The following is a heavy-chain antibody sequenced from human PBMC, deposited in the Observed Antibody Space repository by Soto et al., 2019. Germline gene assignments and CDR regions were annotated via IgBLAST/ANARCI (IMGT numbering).Heavy chain of an antibody. D-gene: IGHD5-12*01. J-gene: IGHJ4*02. CDR1: GYTFTTYG. CDR2: SRTYNGNT. V-gene: IGHV1-18*01. CDR3: ARMGGYSGYEPFDY. Sequence: QIQLVQSGAEVKKPGASVKVSCEASGYTFTTYGINWVRQAPGQGLEWMGWSRTYNGNTNYAQKLQGRVTMTTDTATSTDYMELRSLRSDDTAVYYCARMGGYSGYEPFDYWGQGTLVTVSS.